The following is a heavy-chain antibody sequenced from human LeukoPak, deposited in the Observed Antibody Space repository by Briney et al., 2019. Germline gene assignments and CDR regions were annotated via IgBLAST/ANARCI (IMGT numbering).Heavy chain of an antibody. V-gene: IGHV3-30*02. CDR2: IAHHGNNK. Sequence: GGSLRLSCGASGFTFSSSAMHWVRQGPGKGLEWVAYIAHHGNNKYYADSVKGRFTISRDNSKGSLYLQMNSLRADDTAVYYCAKNGSWSCTDWGQGTLVRVSS. CDR1: GFTFSSSA. CDR3: AKNGSWSCTD. J-gene: IGHJ4*02. D-gene: IGHD3-10*01.